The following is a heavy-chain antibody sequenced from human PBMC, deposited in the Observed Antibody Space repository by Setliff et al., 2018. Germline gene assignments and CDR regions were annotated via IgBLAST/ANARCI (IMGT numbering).Heavy chain of an antibody. CDR3: ARGEADYDILTSFDY. CDR2: IYYTGST. D-gene: IGHD3-9*01. V-gene: IGHV4-59*01. J-gene: IGHJ4*02. CDR1: GGSISTYY. Sequence: SETLSLTCTVSGGSISTYYWSWIRQPPGKGLEWIGYIYYTGSTNYNPSLKSRVTMSVDTSKNQFSLKLSSVTAADTAVYYCARGEADYDILTSFDYWGQGTLVTVSS.